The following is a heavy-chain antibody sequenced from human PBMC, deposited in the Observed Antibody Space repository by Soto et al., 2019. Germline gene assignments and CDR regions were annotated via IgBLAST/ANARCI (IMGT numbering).Heavy chain of an antibody. D-gene: IGHD2-21*02. V-gene: IGHV4-61*01. CDR1: GGSVSSGSYY. Sequence: QVQLQESGPGLVKPSETLSLTCTVSGGSVSSGSYYWTWIRQPPGKGLEGIGYIYYNGRSKYNPSHESRVTLSADTSKDQFSLKLTAVTAADTAVYYCVRGGAYWSGDCPPYSFDYWGQGSLVTVSS. CDR2: IYYNGRS. J-gene: IGHJ4*02. CDR3: VRGGAYWSGDCPPYSFDY.